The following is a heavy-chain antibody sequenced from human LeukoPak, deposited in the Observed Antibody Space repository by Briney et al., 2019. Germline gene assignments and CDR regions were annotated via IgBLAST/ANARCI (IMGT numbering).Heavy chain of an antibody. D-gene: IGHD1-26*01. V-gene: IGHV4-39*01. CDR3: ARHKAGAPGYEYFQH. Sequence: SSETLSLTCTVSGGSITSNLHYWGWIRQPPGKGLGWIGSIYYRGTTYYNPSLKSRVTISVDTSKNQFSLKLSSVTAADTAVYYCARHKAGAPGYEYFQHWGQGTLVTVSS. J-gene: IGHJ1*01. CDR1: GGSITSNLHY. CDR2: IYYRGTT.